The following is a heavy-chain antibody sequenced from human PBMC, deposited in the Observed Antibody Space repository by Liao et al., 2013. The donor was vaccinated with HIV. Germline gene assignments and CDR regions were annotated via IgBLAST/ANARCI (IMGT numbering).Heavy chain of an antibody. Sequence: QVQLQQWGAGLLKPSETLSLTCAVYGGSFSGYYWSWIRQPPGKGLEWIGEINHSGSTNYNPSLKSRVTISVDTSKNQFSLKLSSVTAADTAVYYCARGGHCTNGVCYPPMGFDYWGQGTLVTVSS. D-gene: IGHD2-8*01. V-gene: IGHV4-34*01. J-gene: IGHJ4*02. CDR1: GGSFSGYY. CDR3: ARGGHCTNGVCYPPMGFDY. CDR2: INHSGST.